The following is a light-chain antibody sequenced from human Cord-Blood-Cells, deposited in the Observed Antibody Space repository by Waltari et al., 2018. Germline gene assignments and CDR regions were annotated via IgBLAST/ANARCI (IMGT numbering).Light chain of an antibody. CDR2: EGS. J-gene: IGLJ2*01. CDR1: SSDVGSYNL. Sequence: QSALTQPASVSGSPGQSITISCTGTSSDVGSYNLVSWYQQHPGKDHKLMIYEGSKRPSGVSNRFSGSKSGNTASLTISGLQAEDEADYYCCSYAGSSTWVFGGGTKLTVL. CDR3: CSYAGSSTWV. V-gene: IGLV2-23*01.